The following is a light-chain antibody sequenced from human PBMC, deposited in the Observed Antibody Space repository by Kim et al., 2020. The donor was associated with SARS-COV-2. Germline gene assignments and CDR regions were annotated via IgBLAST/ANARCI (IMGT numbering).Light chain of an antibody. CDR2: GAS. CDR3: QQYGTSPRT. CDR1: QSVSSIY. V-gene: IGKV3-20*01. Sequence: SPGERAIPSCRASQSVSSIYLAWYQQKPGQPPRLLIYGASNRATGIPDRFSGSGSGTDFTLTIHRVEPEDLAVYYCQQYGTSPRTFGQGTKVDIK. J-gene: IGKJ1*01.